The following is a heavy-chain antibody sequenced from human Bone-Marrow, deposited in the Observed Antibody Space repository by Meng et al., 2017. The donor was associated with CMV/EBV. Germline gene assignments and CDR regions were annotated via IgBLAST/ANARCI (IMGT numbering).Heavy chain of an antibody. J-gene: IGHJ4*02. CDR1: GFTFSSYA. Sequence: GESLKISCAASGFTFSSYAMHWVRQAPGKGLEWVAVISYDGSNKYYADSVKGRFTISRDNSKNTLYLQMNSLRAEDTAVYYCASERTTMIVVAYWGQGTLVTVSS. CDR2: ISYDGSNK. CDR3: ASERTTMIVVAY. D-gene: IGHD3-22*01. V-gene: IGHV3-30*04.